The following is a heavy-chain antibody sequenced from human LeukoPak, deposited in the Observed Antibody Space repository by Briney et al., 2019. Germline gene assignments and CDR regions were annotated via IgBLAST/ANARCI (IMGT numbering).Heavy chain of an antibody. D-gene: IGHD3-16*01. CDR3: ARLHWESGGIYFYYYMDV. V-gene: IGHV1-8*01. J-gene: IGHJ6*03. CDR2: MNPNNGNA. Sequence: ASVKVSCKASGYTFTSYDIHWVRQAPGQGLEWMASMNPNNGNAAYARKFQGRVTMTRDTSIGTAYLELSALRSEDTAVYYCARLHWESGGIYFYYYMDVWGKGTTVTVSS. CDR1: GYTFTSYD.